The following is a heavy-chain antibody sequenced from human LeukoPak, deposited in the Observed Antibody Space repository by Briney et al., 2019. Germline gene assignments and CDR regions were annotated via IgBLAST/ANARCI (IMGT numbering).Heavy chain of an antibody. CDR1: GFTFSSYG. V-gene: IGHV3-30*03. J-gene: IGHJ3*02. D-gene: IGHD2-2*02. CDR3: ARRDIVVVPAAIFGAFDI. Sequence: GGSLRLSCAASGFTFSSYGMHWVRQAPGKGLEWVAVISYDGSNKYYADSVKGRFAISRDNAKNSLYLQMNSLRAEDTVLYYCARRDIVVVPAAIFGAFDIWGQGTMVTVSS. CDR2: ISYDGSNK.